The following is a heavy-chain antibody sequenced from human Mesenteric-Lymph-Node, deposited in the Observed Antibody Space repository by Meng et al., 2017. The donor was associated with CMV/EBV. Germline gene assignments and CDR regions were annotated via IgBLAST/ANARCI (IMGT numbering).Heavy chain of an antibody. J-gene: IGHJ4*02. CDR2: IRKDESEK. D-gene: IGHD1-1*01. V-gene: IGHV3-30*02. Sequence: GGSLRLSCAASGFTFSSYGMHWVRQAPGKGLEWVAFIRKDESEKQYAGSVKGRFTISRDNSKNTLYLQMDSLRAEDTAVYYCTRRTDYWNYSEYWGQGTLVTVSS. CDR1: GFTFSSYG. CDR3: TRRTDYWNYSEY.